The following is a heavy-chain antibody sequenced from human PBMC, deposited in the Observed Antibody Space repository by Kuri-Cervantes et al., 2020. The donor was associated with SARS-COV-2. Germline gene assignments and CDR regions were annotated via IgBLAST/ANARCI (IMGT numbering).Heavy chain of an antibody. CDR3: ARQGGIVVVPAAL. D-gene: IGHD2-2*01. CDR1: GCSISSYY. J-gene: IGHJ4*02. Sequence: ESLNISVTVSGCSISSYYWSWSRQPPGKGLEWFGSNYHIGSTYYNPSLKSRVTLSVDTSKSQFSLKLSSVTAADTAVYYCARQGGIVVVPAALWGQGTLVTVSS. CDR2: NYHIGST. V-gene: IGHV4-38-2*02.